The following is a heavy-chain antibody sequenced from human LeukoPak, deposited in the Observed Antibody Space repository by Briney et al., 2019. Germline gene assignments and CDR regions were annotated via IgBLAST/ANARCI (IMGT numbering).Heavy chain of an antibody. J-gene: IGHJ3*02. CDR2: IYYSGST. D-gene: IGHD3-10*01. CDR3: ARDFTMVRGDAFDI. Sequence: PSETLSLTCTVSGGSISSYYWSWIRQPPGKGLEWIGYIYYSGSTNYNPSLKSRVTISVDTSKNQFSLKLSSVTAADTAVYYCARDFTMVRGDAFDIWGQGTMVTVSS. V-gene: IGHV4-59*01. CDR1: GGSISSYY.